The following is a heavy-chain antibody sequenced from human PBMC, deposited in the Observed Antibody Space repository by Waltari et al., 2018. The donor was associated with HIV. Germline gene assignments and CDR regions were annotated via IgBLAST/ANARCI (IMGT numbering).Heavy chain of an antibody. J-gene: IGHJ5*02. CDR2: IYYSGST. CDR3: ARVVPGGTVRFLEWSSGWFDP. CDR1: GGSISSGGYY. Sequence: QVQLQESGPGLVQPSQTLSLTCTVSGGSISSGGYYWSWIRQHPGTGLEWIGYIYYSGSTYYNPSLKSRVTISVDTSKNQFSLKLSSVTAADTAVYYCARVVPGGTVRFLEWSSGWFDPWGQGTLVTVSS. V-gene: IGHV4-31*03. D-gene: IGHD3-3*01.